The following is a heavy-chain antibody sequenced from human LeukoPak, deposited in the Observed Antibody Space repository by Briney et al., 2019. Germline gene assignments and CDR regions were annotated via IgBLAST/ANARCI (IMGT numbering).Heavy chain of an antibody. Sequence: SETLSLTCSVSGGSISSYYWSWIRQPAGKGLEWIGRIYSSGITNYSPSLKSRVTMLVDTSKNQFSLKLTSVTAADTAVYYCARDTWEGSGSYWADWGQGTLVTVSS. D-gene: IGHD3-10*01. CDR1: GGSISSYY. J-gene: IGHJ4*02. CDR3: ARDTWEGSGSYWAD. V-gene: IGHV4-4*07. CDR2: IYSSGIT.